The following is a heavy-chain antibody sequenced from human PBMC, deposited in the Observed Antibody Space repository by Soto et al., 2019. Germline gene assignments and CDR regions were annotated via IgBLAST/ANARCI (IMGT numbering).Heavy chain of an antibody. J-gene: IGHJ4*02. Sequence: SETLSLTCTVSGGSISSYYWSWIRQPPGKGLEWIGYIYYSGSTNYNPSLKSRVTISVDTSKNQFSLKLSSVTAADTAVYYCARDPEGRLVPIWGQGTLVTVSS. CDR3: ARDPEGRLVPI. CDR2: IYYSGST. V-gene: IGHV4-59*01. CDR1: GGSISSYY. D-gene: IGHD6-19*01.